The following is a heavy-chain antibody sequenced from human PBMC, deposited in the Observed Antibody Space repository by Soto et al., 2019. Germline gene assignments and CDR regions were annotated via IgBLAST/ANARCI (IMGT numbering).Heavy chain of an antibody. V-gene: IGHV4-34*02. J-gene: IGHJ5*02. CDR1: GGSFINYC. CDR3: ARGDYGQYDAYNWFDP. CDR2: VCPGGRT. Sequence: QVRLQQWGAGLVRPSGTLSLTSPVYGGSFINYCGSWFGQQPGKGREGIGEVCPGGRTNYSPTLKREVRIAVEGSKNQFSLRLTSVTVADTAVYYCARGDYGQYDAYNWFDPWGQGNLVIVAS. D-gene: IGHD3-10*01.